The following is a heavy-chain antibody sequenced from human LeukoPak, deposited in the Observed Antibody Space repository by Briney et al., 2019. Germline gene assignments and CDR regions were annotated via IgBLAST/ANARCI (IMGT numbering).Heavy chain of an antibody. CDR1: EYTFTGYY. CDR3: ARDRYCSSTSCPAKPDY. V-gene: IGHV1-2*02. Sequence: ASVKVSCKASEYTFTGYYMHWVRQAPGQGLEWMGWINPNSGGTNYAQKFQGRVTMTRDTSISTAYMELSRLRSDDTAVYYCARDRYCSSTSCPAKPDYWGQGTLVTVSS. CDR2: INPNSGGT. D-gene: IGHD2-2*01. J-gene: IGHJ4*02.